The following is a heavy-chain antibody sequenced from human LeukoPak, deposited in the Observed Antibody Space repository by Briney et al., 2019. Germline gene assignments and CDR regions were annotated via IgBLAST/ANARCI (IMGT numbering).Heavy chain of an antibody. CDR1: GGSISSGGYY. D-gene: IGHD1-20*01. V-gene: IGHV4-39*07. CDR3: ARDRYNWNGEDS. J-gene: IGHJ4*02. Sequence: SETLSLTCTVSGGSISSGGYYWSWIRQPPGKGLEWIGEINHSGTTNYNPSLKSRVTISMNTSKNQFSLKLNSVTAADTALYYCARDRYNWNGEDSWGPGTLVTVAS. CDR2: INHSGTT.